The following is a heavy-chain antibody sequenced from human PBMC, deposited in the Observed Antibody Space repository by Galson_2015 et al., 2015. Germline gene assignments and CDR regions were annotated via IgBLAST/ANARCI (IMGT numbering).Heavy chain of an antibody. V-gene: IGHV3-48*02. CDR2: ITSRSSTI. Sequence: SLRLSCAASGFTFSNYSMSWVRPAPGKGPEWISYITSRSSTIYYSDSVKGRFTISRDNAKNSLYLEMKSLRDEDTALYYCARDLGYCSGTSCYSVGAFDIWGQGTMVTVSS. CDR3: ARDLGYCSGTSCYSVGAFDI. CDR1: GFTFSNYS. D-gene: IGHD2-15*01. J-gene: IGHJ3*02.